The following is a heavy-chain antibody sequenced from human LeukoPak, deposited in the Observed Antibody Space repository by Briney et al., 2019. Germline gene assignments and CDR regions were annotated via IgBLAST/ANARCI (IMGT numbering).Heavy chain of an antibody. Sequence: GSLKLPCAASGFTFRSYWMHWVRQAPGKGLVWVSRISDGGSTTTYADSVKGRFTISRDNSKNTLYLQMNSLRAEDTAVYYCAKDSRGSYYYAYFQHWGQGTLVTVSS. CDR1: GFTFRSYW. J-gene: IGHJ1*01. CDR2: ISDGGSTT. V-gene: IGHV3-74*01. CDR3: AKDSRGSYYYAYFQH. D-gene: IGHD1-26*01.